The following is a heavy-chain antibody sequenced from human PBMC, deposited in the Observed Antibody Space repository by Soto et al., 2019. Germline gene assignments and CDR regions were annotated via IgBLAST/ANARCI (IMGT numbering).Heavy chain of an antibody. Sequence: QVPLVESGGGLVKPGGSLRLSCAASGFSFSAQYMTWIRQAPGKGLEWVSYISGSGTTTHYTDSVKGRFTVSRDNAKNSVYLQMNSLRAEDTAVYYCASDSYYYASDYWGQGTLVTVSS. D-gene: IGHD3-10*01. J-gene: IGHJ4*02. CDR1: GFSFSAQY. CDR2: ISGSGTTT. CDR3: ASDSYYYASDY. V-gene: IGHV3-11*01.